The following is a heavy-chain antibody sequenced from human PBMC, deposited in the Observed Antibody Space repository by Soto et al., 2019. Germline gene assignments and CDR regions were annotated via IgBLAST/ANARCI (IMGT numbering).Heavy chain of an antibody. J-gene: IGHJ6*02. D-gene: IGHD6-6*01. CDR2: ISYDGSNK. CDR1: GFTFSSYG. Sequence: GGSLRLSCAASGFTFSSYGMHWVRQAPGKGLEWVAVISYDGSNKYYADSVKGRFTISRDNSKNTLYLQMNSLRAEDTAVYYCAKGIVARGLGYYYYGMDVWGQGTTVTSP. CDR3: AKGIVARGLGYYYYGMDV. V-gene: IGHV3-30*18.